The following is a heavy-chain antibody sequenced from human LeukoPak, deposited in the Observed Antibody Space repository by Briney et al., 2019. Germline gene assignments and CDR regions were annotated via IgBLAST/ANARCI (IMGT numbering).Heavy chain of an antibody. D-gene: IGHD4-17*01. CDR1: GCTFSSYA. CDR3: AREGVDYGDYAEDY. Sequence: SVKVSCKASGCTFSSYAISWVRQAPGQGLEWMGGIIPVCGTANYAQRFQGRVIMTRDMSTSAVYMELSSLRSEDTAVYYWAREGVDYGDYAEDYWGQGTLVTVSS. J-gene: IGHJ4*02. V-gene: IGHV1-69*05. CDR2: IIPVCGTA.